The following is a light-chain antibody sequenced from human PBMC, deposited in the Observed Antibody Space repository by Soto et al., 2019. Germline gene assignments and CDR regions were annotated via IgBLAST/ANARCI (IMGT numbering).Light chain of an antibody. CDR3: QQYHKWPPFT. CDR1: QSVSSN. Sequence: EVGMTQPPATLSASPGERANLSCRASQSVSSNLAWYQQKPGQTPRPLMYRASTRATGIPARLSGSGSGTEFTLTISSLQSEDFAVYYCQQYHKWPPFTFGGGTKVDIK. V-gene: IGKV3-15*01. CDR2: RAS. J-gene: IGKJ4*01.